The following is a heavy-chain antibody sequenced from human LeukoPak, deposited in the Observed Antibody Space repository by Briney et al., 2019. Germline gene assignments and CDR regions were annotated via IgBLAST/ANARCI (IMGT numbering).Heavy chain of an antibody. J-gene: IGHJ5*02. V-gene: IGHV1-46*01. CDR3: ARDNSLGDSAWWFDP. D-gene: IGHD5-12*01. CDR1: GYTFTRYY. Sequence: GASVKVSCKASGYTFTRYYMHWVRQAPGQGLEWMGIINPSGDNTWYAQKFQGRVTLTRDMATSTDYMEVSSLRSEDTAVYYCARDNSLGDSAWWFDPWGQGTLVTVSS. CDR2: INPSGDNT.